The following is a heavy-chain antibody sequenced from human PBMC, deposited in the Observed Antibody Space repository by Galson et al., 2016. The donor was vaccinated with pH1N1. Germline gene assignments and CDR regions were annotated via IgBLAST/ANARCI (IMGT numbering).Heavy chain of an antibody. CDR3: ALSPIGTRRNWFAP. D-gene: IGHD3-10*01. CDR2: IYPGDSDT. J-gene: IGHJ5*02. V-gene: IGHV5-51*06. Sequence: QSGAEVKKPGDSLRISCKGSGYSFTAFWIAWVRQTPGKGLEWMGIIYPGDSDTRYSPSFQGQVTISVDKSITTAYLQWSRLKASDTAIYHCALSPIGTRRNWFAPWGQGTRVIVSS. CDR1: GYSFTAFW.